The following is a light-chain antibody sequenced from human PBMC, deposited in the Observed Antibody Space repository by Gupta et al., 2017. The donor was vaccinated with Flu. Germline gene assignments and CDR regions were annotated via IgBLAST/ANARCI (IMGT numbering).Light chain of an antibody. J-gene: IGKJ1*01. V-gene: IGKV1-33*01. CDR2: DAS. Sequence: TKKPKSPSSLSASVGDRVTITCQASQDISNYLNWYQLKPGKAPKLLIYDASNLETGVPSRFSGSGSGTDFTLTISSLQPEDFATYYCQQYDSTPFTFGQGTKVDIK. CDR3: QQYDSTPFT. CDR1: QDISNY.